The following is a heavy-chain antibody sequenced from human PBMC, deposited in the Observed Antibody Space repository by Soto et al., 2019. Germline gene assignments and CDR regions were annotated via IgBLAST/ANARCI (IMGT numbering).Heavy chain of an antibody. CDR3: AKVGGEAYCGGDCFNSRLELDY. D-gene: IGHD2-21*02. CDR1: GFTFSSYA. J-gene: IGHJ4*02. CDR2: ISGSGGST. Sequence: EVQLLESGGGLVQPGGSLRLSCAASGFTFSSYAMSWVRQAPGKGLEWVSAISGSGGSTYYADSVKGRFTISRDNSKNTLYLQMNSLRAEDTAVYYCAKVGGEAYCGGDCFNSRLELDYWGQGTLVTVSS. V-gene: IGHV3-23*01.